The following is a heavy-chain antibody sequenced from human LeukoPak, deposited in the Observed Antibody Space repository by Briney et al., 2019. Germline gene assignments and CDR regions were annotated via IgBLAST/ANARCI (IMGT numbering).Heavy chain of an antibody. D-gene: IGHD6-13*01. V-gene: IGHV1-18*01. CDR1: GYTFTSYS. J-gene: IGHJ4*02. Sequence: ASVQVSFKATGYTFTSYSITWVRQAPGQGLEWMVWISGYNGNTNYAQKLPCRVTMTTDTSTSTAYMELRSLRSDDTAIYYCARDREAAGQKLTDYWGQGTLVTVSS. CDR2: ISGYNGNT. CDR3: ARDREAAGQKLTDY.